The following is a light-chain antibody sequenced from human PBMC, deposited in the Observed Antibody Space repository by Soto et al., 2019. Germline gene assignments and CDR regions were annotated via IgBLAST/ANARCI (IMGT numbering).Light chain of an antibody. J-gene: IGKJ1*01. Sequence: EIVLTQSPATLSLSPGERAALSCRASQSVSSKFSAWYQQQPGQAPRLLIYGASSRTTSIPDRISSGGSATDFIPTISRQEPDVVVVYCHQQNSSSPPLTFGQGTRV. V-gene: IGKV3-20*01. CDR1: QSVSSKF. CDR2: GAS. CDR3: QQNSSSPPLT.